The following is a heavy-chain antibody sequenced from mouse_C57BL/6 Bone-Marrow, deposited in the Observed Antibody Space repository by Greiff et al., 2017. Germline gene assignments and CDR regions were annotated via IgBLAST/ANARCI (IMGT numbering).Heavy chain of an antibody. J-gene: IGHJ2*01. D-gene: IGHD4-1*01. Sequence: VMLVESGAELARPGASVKLSCKASGYTFTSYGISWVKQRTGQGLEWIGEIYPRSGNTYYNEKFKGKATLTADKSSSTAYMELRSLSSEDSAVYFCARRRVLGRDYWGQGTTLTVSS. CDR2: IYPRSGNT. V-gene: IGHV1-81*01. CDR1: GYTFTSYG. CDR3: ARRRVLGRDY.